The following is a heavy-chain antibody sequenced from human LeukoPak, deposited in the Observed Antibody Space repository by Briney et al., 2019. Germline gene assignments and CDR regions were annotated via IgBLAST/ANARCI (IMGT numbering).Heavy chain of an antibody. D-gene: IGHD3-10*01. CDR2: MNPNSGNT. CDR1: GYTVTSYD. Sequence: ASVKVSCKASGYTVTSYDINWVRQATGQGLEGMEWMNPNSGNTGYAQKLQGRVTMTRNTSISTAYMELSSLRSEDTAVYYCARGGWLYYGSGSYYVYWGQGTLVTVSS. CDR3: ARGGWLYYGSGSYYVY. V-gene: IGHV1-8*01. J-gene: IGHJ4*02.